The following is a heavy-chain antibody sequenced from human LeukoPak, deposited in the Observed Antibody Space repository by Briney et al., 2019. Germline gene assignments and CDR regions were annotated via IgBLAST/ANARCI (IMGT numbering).Heavy chain of an antibody. CDR3: ARVDSGNYDY. CDR2: IDGSDGAS. V-gene: IGHV3-23*01. J-gene: IGHJ4*02. CDR1: GFRFSSYV. D-gene: IGHD1-26*01. Sequence: AGRSLRLSCAASGFRFSSYVMSWVRQAPGKGLEYVSSIDGSDGASYYADSVKGRFTISRDNSKNTLFLQMNSLRVEDTAVYYCARVDSGNYDYWGQGTLLTVSS.